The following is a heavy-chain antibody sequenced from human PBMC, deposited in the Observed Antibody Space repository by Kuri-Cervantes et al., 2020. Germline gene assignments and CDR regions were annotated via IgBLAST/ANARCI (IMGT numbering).Heavy chain of an antibody. J-gene: IGHJ4*02. CDR2: ISAYNGNT. D-gene: IGHD2-15*01. CDR3: ARGRGAVIDY. CDR1: VYTFTSYD. V-gene: IGHV1-18*01. Sequence: ASVKVSCKASVYTFTSYDINWVRQATGQGLEWMGWISAYNGNTNYAQKLQGRVTMTTDTSTSTAYMELRSLRSDDTAVYYCARGRGAVIDYWGQGTLVTVSS.